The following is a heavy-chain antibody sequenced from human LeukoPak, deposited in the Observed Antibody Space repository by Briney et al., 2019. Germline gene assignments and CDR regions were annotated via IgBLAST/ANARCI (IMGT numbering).Heavy chain of an antibody. CDR1: GGSFSGYY. CDR3: ARSGSIAARRKYYYYMDV. V-gene: IGHV4-34*01. D-gene: IGHD6-6*01. CDR2: INHSGST. J-gene: IGHJ6*03. Sequence: KTSETLSLTCAVYGGSFSGYYWSWIRQPPGKGLEWIGEINHSGSTNYNPSLKSRVTISVDTSKNQFSLKLISVTAADTAVYYCARSGSIAARRKYYYYMDVWGKGTTVTVSS.